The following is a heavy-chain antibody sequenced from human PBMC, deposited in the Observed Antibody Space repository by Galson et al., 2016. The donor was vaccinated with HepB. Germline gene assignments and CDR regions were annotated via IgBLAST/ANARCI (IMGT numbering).Heavy chain of an antibody. CDR2: IDPNDSYT. Sequence: QSGAEVKKPGESLRISCKGSGYTFSNYWINWVRQKPGEGLELIGKIDPNDSYTSYSPSFQGRVFISADKSINPAYLQWSSREASDTAIYYCAGDGIQLGRRSHHSYYGLDVWGQGTTVTVSS. V-gene: IGHV5-10-1*01. CDR1: GYTFSNYW. J-gene: IGHJ6*02. CDR3: AGDGIQLGRRSHHSYYGLDV. D-gene: IGHD1-1*01.